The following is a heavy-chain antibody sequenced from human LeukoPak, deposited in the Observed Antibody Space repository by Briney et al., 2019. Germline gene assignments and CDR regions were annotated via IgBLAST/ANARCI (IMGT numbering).Heavy chain of an antibody. V-gene: IGHV4-39*07. Sequence: SETLSLTCTVSGGSISSSSYYWGWIRQPPGKGLEWIGSIYYSGSTYYNPSLKSRVTISVDTSKNQFSLKLSSVTAADTAVYYCARDSTTWYAFDIWGQGTMVTVSS. CDR3: ARDSTTWYAFDI. CDR2: IYYSGST. CDR1: GGSISSSSYY. D-gene: IGHD4-17*01. J-gene: IGHJ3*02.